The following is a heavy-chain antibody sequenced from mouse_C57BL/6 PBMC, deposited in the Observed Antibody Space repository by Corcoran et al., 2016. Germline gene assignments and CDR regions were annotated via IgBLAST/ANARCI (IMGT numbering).Heavy chain of an antibody. CDR3: ASYSTLDY. CDR2: ISYDGSN. Sequence: DVQLQESGPGLVKPSQSLSLTCSVTGYSITSGYYWNWIRQFPGNKLEWMGYISYDGSNNYNPSLKNRISITRDTSKNQFFVKLNSVTTEDTATYYCASYSTLDYWGQGTTLTVSS. J-gene: IGHJ2*01. V-gene: IGHV3-6*01. CDR1: GYSITSGYY. D-gene: IGHD2-5*01.